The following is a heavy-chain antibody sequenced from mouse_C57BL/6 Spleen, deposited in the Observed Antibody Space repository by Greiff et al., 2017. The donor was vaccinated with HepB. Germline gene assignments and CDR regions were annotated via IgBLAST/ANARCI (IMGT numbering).Heavy chain of an antibody. CDR2: IDPSDSET. Sequence: QVQLKQSGAELVRPGSSVKLSCKASGYTFTSYWMHWVKQRPIQGLEWIGNIDPSDSETHYNQKFKDKATLTVDKSSSTDYMQLSSLTSEDSAVYYCARTAQAYAMDYWGQGTSVTVSS. V-gene: IGHV1-52*01. CDR1: GYTFTSYW. D-gene: IGHD3-2*02. J-gene: IGHJ4*01. CDR3: ARTAQAYAMDY.